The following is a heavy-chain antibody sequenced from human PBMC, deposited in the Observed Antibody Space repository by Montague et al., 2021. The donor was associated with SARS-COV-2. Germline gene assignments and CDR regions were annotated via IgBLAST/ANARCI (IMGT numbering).Heavy chain of an antibody. J-gene: IGHJ4*02. CDR3: AASGRRGYSNPFHH. CDR1: GXSITSGGYF. CDR2: ISYSGST. Sequence: TLSLTCTVSGXSITSGGYFWNWIRQHPGKGLEYIGAISYSGSTYYKPSLTSRVSISMDTSKNAFSLSLHSVTAADTAVYFCAASGRRGYSNPFHHCGRGSLVTVSS. D-gene: IGHD4-11*01. V-gene: IGHV4-31*03.